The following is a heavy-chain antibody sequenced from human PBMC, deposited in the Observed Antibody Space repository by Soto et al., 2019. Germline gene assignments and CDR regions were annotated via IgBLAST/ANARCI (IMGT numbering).Heavy chain of an antibody. V-gene: IGHV1-46*01. D-gene: IGHD3-10*01. Sequence: ASVKVSCKASGYTFTSYYMHWVRQAPGQGLEWMGLINPSGGSTSYAQKFQGRVTMTRDTSTSTVYMEVSSLRSEDTAVYYCARGVGSGTYYNQYNWFDPWGQGTLVTVSS. CDR3: ARGVGSGTYYNQYNWFDP. CDR1: GYTFTSYY. J-gene: IGHJ5*02. CDR2: INPSGGST.